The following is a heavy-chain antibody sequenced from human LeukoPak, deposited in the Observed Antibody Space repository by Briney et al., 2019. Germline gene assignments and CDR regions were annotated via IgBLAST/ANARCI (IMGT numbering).Heavy chain of an antibody. CDR2: INNDGSST. CDR1: GFTLSSYW. D-gene: IGHD2-15*01. V-gene: IGHV3-74*01. J-gene: IGHJ6*03. Sequence: GGSLRLSCAASGFTLSSYWMHWVRHAPGKGLVWVSRINNDGSSTNYADSVKGRFTISRDNAKNSLYLQMNSLRAEDTAVYYCAKTAASMDVWGKGITLTVSS. CDR3: AKTAASMDV.